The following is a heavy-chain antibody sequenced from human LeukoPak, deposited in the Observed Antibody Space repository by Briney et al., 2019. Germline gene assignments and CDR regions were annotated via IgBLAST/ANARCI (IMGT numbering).Heavy chain of an antibody. CDR3: AKYYYGSGSQRYFDY. CDR2: IRYDGNNK. Sequence: PGGSLRLSCAASGFTFSNYGMHWVRQAPGKGLEWVAFIRYDGNNKNYADFVKGRFTISRDNSKNTLYLQMNSLSAEDTAVYYCAKYYYGSGSQRYFDYWGQGTLVTVSS. D-gene: IGHD3-10*01. V-gene: IGHV3-30*02. J-gene: IGHJ4*02. CDR1: GFTFSNYG.